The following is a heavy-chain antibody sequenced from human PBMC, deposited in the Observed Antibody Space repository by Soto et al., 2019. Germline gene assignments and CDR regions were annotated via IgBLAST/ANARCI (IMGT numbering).Heavy chain of an antibody. J-gene: IGHJ5*02. CDR2: IYSSGST. Sequence: TSETLSLTCTVTGGTISGYYWTWIRQSAGGGLEWIGRIYSSGSTNYNPSLKSRVTISLDTSMNHFSLGLSSVTAADTAVYYCARGQRFSDWFDPWGQGTSVTVSS. CDR1: GGTISGYY. V-gene: IGHV4-4*07. CDR3: ARGQRFSDWFDP. D-gene: IGHD3-3*01.